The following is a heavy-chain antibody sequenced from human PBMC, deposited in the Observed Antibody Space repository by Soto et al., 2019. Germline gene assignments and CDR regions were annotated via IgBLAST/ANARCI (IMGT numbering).Heavy chain of an antibody. CDR3: ARLHITMIVSYYGMDV. CDR1: GYSFTSYW. V-gene: IGHV5-10-1*01. CDR2: IDPSDSYT. Sequence: PGESLKISCKGSGYSFTSYWISWVRQMPGKGLEWMGRIDPSDSYTNYSPSFQGHVTISADKSISTAYLQWSSLKASDTAMYYCARLHITMIVSYYGMDVWGQGTTVTVSS. J-gene: IGHJ6*02. D-gene: IGHD3-22*01.